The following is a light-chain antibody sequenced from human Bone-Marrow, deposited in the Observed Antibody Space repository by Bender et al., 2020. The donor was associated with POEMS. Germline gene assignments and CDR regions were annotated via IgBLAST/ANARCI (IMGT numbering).Light chain of an antibody. Sequence: QSVLTQPPSVSGTPGQRVTISCSGSGSNIGGYPVNWYQQLPGTAPRLLIYTNNERPSGVPDRFSGSNSGNTATLTISGTQAMDEADYYCQAWDRSTVVFGGGTKVTVL. CDR2: TNN. CDR1: GSNIGGYP. V-gene: IGLV1-44*01. J-gene: IGLJ2*01. CDR3: QAWDRSTVV.